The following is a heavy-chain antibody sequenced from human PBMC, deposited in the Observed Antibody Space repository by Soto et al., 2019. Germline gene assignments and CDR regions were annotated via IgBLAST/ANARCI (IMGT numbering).Heavy chain of an antibody. CDR1: GITFGSRA. CDR2: ITDTGVDA. J-gene: IGHJ4*02. CDR3: ARGSKDSYTGSRSFDF. Sequence: GGSLRLSGVASGITFGSRAISWVRQAPWEGLEWVSTITDTGVDAKYADSVRGRFTISRDNSKKTLYLQMSSLRADDSAVYFCARGSKDSYTGSRSFDFWGLGTLVPVCS. D-gene: IGHD2-15*01. V-gene: IGHV3-23*01.